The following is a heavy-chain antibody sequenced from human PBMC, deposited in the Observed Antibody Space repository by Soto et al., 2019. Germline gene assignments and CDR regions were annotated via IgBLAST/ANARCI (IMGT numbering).Heavy chain of an antibody. Sequence: GGSLRLSCAASGFTFSIYDMRWVRQTTGKGLEWVSSINTGGDTYSPGSVKGRFTVSRENVNNSLYLQMNSLRAEDSAVYYCARQASDAMDVWGQGTTVTVSS. J-gene: IGHJ6*02. V-gene: IGHV3-13*01. CDR2: INTGGDT. CDR1: GFTFSIYD. CDR3: ARQASDAMDV.